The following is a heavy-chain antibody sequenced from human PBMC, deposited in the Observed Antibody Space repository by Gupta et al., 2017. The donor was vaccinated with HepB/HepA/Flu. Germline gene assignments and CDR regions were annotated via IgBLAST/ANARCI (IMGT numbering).Heavy chain of an antibody. D-gene: IGHD3-10*01. V-gene: IGHV3-23*01. CDR1: GFTFSSYA. J-gene: IGHJ6*02. CDR2: ISGSGGST. CDR3: AKWDPPMVRGSIISGFMDV. Sequence: EVQLLESGGGLVQPGGSLRLSCAASGFTFSSYAMSWVRQAPGKGLEWVSTISGSGGSTYYADPVKGRFTISRDNSKNTLYRQTKSRRAEDTAVYYGAKWDPPMVRGSIISGFMDVGGQGTTVTVSS.